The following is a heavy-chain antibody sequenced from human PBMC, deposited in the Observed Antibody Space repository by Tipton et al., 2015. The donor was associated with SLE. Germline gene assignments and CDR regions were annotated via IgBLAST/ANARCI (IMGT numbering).Heavy chain of an antibody. D-gene: IGHD6-19*01. CDR2: INHSGNT. CDR3: ARQKKAGDWFDP. J-gene: IGHJ5*02. CDR1: GFDFSDYD. V-gene: IGHV4-34*01. Sequence: LRLSCAASGFDFSDYDMSWVRQAPGKGLEWIGEINHSGNTNYMPSLKSRVTVSVDTSKNQFSLKLSSVTGADTAVYYCARQKKAGDWFDPWGQGTLVTVSS.